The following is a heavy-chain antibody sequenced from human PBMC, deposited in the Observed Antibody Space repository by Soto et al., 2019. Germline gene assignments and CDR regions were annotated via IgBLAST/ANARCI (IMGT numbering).Heavy chain of an antibody. CDR1: GFTVSSYA. CDR2: ISGSGDNT. Sequence: EVQLLESGGGLVQPGGSLRLSCAASGFTVSSYALNWVRQSPGKGLEWVSVISGSGDNTYYADSVKGRFTISRDNYKNPPYLEMNSLRAEDTAVYYCAKDLGTDDFWSAYYTYYYMDVWGKGTTVTVSS. J-gene: IGHJ6*03. D-gene: IGHD3-3*01. CDR3: AKDLGTDDFWSAYYTYYYMDV. V-gene: IGHV3-23*01.